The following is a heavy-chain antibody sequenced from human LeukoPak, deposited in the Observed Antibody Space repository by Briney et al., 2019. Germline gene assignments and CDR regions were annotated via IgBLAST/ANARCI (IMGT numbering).Heavy chain of an antibody. J-gene: IGHJ4*02. CDR3: ARDIEAAGLFLDY. D-gene: IGHD6-13*01. V-gene: IGHV3-7*01. CDR2: MKNVGSEK. Sequence: GGSLSLSCAASGFTLSYYWMSWVRQAPGKGREWVANMKNVGSEKYHVDSVKGRFTISRDNAKNSLYLQLNRLRAEDTAVYYCARDIEAAGLFLDYWGQGTLVTVSS. CDR1: GFTLSYYW.